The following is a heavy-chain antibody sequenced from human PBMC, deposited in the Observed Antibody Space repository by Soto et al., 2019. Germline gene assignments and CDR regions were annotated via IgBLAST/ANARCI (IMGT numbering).Heavy chain of an antibody. V-gene: IGHV3-30-3*01. D-gene: IGHD6-19*01. Sequence: QVQLVESGGGVVQPGRSLRLSCAASGFTFSNYAMHWVRQAPGKGLEWVAVISYDGSNKYYADSVKGRFTISRDNSKNTLYLQMNSLRAEETAVYYCARDPLAVERPYWGQGTLVTVSS. CDR1: GFTFSNYA. CDR3: ARDPLAVERPY. CDR2: ISYDGSNK. J-gene: IGHJ4*02.